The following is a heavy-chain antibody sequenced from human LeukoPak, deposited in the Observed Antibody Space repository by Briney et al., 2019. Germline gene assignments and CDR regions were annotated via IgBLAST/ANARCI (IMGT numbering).Heavy chain of an antibody. D-gene: IGHD5-18*01. V-gene: IGHV3-7*01. CDR2: INPDGNKK. J-gene: IGHJ4*02. Sequence: GGSLRLSCAVSGLTFNSSWMDWDRQAPGKGLEWVASINPDGNKKYSADSVKGRFTISRDNAENSLYLQMNSLRVEDTAFYYCARDLAYSRLDYWGQGMLVTVSS. CDR1: GLTFNSSW. CDR3: ARDLAYSRLDY.